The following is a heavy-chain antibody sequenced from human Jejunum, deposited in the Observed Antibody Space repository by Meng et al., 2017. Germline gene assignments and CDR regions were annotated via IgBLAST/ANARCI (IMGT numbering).Heavy chain of an antibody. D-gene: IGHD2-15*01. CDR1: VGSISSSNR. CDR3: ARDWGCRDGSCFSGLLEY. Sequence: QLQLQESGPGLGKPSGTLSLTCGVAVGSISSSNRWSWVRQSPGKGLEWIGEMYHGGDTNYNPSLETRVTISTDTSRNEFSLKLRSVTAADTAIYYCARDWGCRDGSCFSGLLEYWGQGILVTVSS. CDR2: MYHGGDT. V-gene: IGHV4-4*02. J-gene: IGHJ4*02.